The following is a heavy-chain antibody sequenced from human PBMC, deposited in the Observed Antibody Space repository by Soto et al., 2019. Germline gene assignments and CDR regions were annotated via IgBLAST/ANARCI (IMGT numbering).Heavy chain of an antibody. D-gene: IGHD3-10*01. CDR3: ARDRGEGYYGSGSYYYYYYGMDV. CDR1: GFTFSSYA. V-gene: IGHV3-30-3*01. Sequence: QVQLVESGGGVVQPGRSLRLSCAASGFTFSSYAMHWVRQAPGKGLEWVAVISYDGSNKYYADSVKGRFTISRDNSKNTLYLQMNSLRAEDTAVYYCARDRGEGYYGSGSYYYYYYGMDVW. J-gene: IGHJ6*01. CDR2: ISYDGSNK.